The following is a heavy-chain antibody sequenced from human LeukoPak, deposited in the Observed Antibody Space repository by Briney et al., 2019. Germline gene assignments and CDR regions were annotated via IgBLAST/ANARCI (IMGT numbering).Heavy chain of an antibody. J-gene: IGHJ5*02. CDR1: GGSFSGYY. CDR2: INHSGST. Sequence: SETLSLTCAVYGGSFSGYYWSWIRQPPGKGLEWIGEINHSGSTNYNPSLKSRVTISVDTSKNQFSLKLSSVTAADTAVYYCAGALVVVPAARGRDWFDPWGQGTLVTVSS. CDR3: AGALVVVPAARGRDWFDP. V-gene: IGHV4-34*01. D-gene: IGHD2-2*01.